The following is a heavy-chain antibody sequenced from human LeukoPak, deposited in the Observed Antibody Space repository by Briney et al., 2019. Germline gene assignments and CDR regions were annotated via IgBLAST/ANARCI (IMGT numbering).Heavy chain of an antibody. CDR1: GFTFSSYG. CDR2: ISYDGSNK. D-gene: IGHD1-26*01. CDR3: AKDSRTENTGSYGWLDY. J-gene: IGHJ4*02. Sequence: AGGSLRLSCAASGFTFSSYGMHWVRQAPGKGLEWVAVISYDGSNKYYADSAKGRFTISRDNSKNTLYLQMNSLRAEDTAVYYCAKDSRTENTGSYGWLDYWGQGTLVTVSS. V-gene: IGHV3-30*18.